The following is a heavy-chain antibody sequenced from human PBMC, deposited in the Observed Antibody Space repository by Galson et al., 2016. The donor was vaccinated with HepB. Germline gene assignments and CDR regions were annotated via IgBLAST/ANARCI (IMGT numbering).Heavy chain of an antibody. CDR1: GFTFSDYA. CDR3: AKERLAISAIGYFDY. J-gene: IGHJ4*02. V-gene: IGHV3-23*01. D-gene: IGHD3-3*01. Sequence: SLRLSCAASGFTFSDYAMSWVRQAPGKGLEWVSDISGGGTNTNYADSVKGRFTVSRDNSKNMLYMEMKRLRAEDTAIYYCAKERLAISAIGYFDYWGQGTLVAVSS. CDR2: ISGGGTNT.